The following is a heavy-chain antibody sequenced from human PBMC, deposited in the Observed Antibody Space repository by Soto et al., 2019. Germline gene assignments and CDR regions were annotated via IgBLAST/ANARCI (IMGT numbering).Heavy chain of an antibody. Sequence: ASVKVSCKASGYNFTSYGISWVRQAAGQGLEWMGWISAYKGNTNYAQKLQGRVTMTTDTSTSTAYMELRSLRSDDTAVYYCARPTEMKGYSSDCYGMDVWCQGATVTVSS. CDR2: ISAYKGNT. CDR1: GYNFTSYG. J-gene: IGHJ6*02. CDR3: ARPTEMKGYSSDCYGMDV. V-gene: IGHV1-18*01. D-gene: IGHD6-25*01.